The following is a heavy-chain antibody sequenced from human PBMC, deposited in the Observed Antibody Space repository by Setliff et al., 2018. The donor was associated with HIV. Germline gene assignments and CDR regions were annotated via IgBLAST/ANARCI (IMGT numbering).Heavy chain of an antibody. CDR3: ARDRSGLDS. V-gene: IGHV3-48*01. Sequence: GESLTISCAASGFTFSGYTVAWVRQAPGKGLEWVSNIDTGGSTTYYADSVRGRSTISRDNAKHSLYLQMNSLRVEDTAVYYCARDRSGLDSWGQGTLVTVSS. J-gene: IGHJ5*02. CDR1: GFTFSGYT. CDR2: IDTGGSTT.